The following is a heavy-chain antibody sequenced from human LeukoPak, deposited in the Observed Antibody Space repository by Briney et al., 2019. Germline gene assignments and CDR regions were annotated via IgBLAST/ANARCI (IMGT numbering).Heavy chain of an antibody. Sequence: GGFLRLSCAASGYTFRGYWMSWVRQAPGKGLEWVANIKEDGSEKYYVDSVKGRFTISRDNAKNSLNLQMDSLRVEDTAVYYCTRGDSSSKIDYWGQGTLVTVSS. J-gene: IGHJ4*02. CDR3: TRGDSSSKIDY. CDR2: IKEDGSEK. V-gene: IGHV3-7*01. D-gene: IGHD6-6*01. CDR1: GYTFRGYW.